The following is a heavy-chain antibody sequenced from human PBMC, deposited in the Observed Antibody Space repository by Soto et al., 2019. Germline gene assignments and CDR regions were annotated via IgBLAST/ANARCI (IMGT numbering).Heavy chain of an antibody. CDR2: ISYDGSNK. V-gene: IGHV3-30*18. Sequence: PGGSLRLSCAASGFTFSSYGMHWVRQAPGKGLEWVAVISYDGSNKYYADSVKGRFTISRDNSKNTLYLQMNSLRAEDTAVYYCAKDHYYDSSGYGYYYYGMDVWGHGTTVTVSS. D-gene: IGHD3-22*01. CDR3: AKDHYYDSSGYGYYYYGMDV. J-gene: IGHJ6*02. CDR1: GFTFSSYG.